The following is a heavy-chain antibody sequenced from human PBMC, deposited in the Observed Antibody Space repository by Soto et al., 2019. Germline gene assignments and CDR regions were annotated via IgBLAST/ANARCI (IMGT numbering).Heavy chain of an antibody. CDR1: GYTFTSYY. CDR3: AREGFHYYDSSGYYRNSYFDY. CDR2: INPYSGNT. D-gene: IGHD3-22*01. Sequence: ASVKVSCKASGYTFTSYYMHWVRQAPGQGLEWMGRINPYSGNTNYAQKLQGRVTMTTDTSTSTAYMELRSLRSDDTAVYYCAREGFHYYDSSGYYRNSYFDYWGQGTLVTVSS. J-gene: IGHJ4*02. V-gene: IGHV1-18*04.